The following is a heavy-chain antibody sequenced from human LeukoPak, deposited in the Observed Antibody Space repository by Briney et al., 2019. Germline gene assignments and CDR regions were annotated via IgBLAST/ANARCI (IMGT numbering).Heavy chain of an antibody. Sequence: SETLSLTCTVSGGSISSYYWSWIRQPPGKGLEWIGYIYYSGSTNYNPSLKSRVTISVDTSKNQFSLKLSFVTAADTAVYYCARGFRQNYFDYWGQGTLVTVSS. J-gene: IGHJ4*02. CDR2: IYYSGST. CDR1: GGSISSYY. V-gene: IGHV4-59*12. CDR3: ARGFRQNYFDY.